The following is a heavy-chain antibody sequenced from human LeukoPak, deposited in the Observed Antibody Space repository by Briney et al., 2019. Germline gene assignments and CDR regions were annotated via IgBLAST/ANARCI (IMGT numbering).Heavy chain of an antibody. D-gene: IGHD3-10*01. CDR1: GFTFGDYY. CDR2: ISTTGTTI. CDR3: ARRVYYGSGTSQYYFDY. Sequence: GGSLRLSCAASGFTFGDYYMTWIRQAPGKGLEWLSYISTTGTTIYYADSVKGRFTISRDNAKNSLYLQMNSLRAEDTAVYYCARRVYYGSGTSQYYFDYWGQGTLVTVSS. V-gene: IGHV3-11*01. J-gene: IGHJ4*02.